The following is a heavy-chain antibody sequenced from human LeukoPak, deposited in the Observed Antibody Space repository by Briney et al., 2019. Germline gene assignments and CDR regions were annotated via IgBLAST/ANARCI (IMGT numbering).Heavy chain of an antibody. J-gene: IGHJ5*02. Sequence: PSETLSLTCTVSGGSISSYYWSWIRQPAGKGLEWIGRIYTSGSTNYNPSLKSRVTMSVDTSKNQFSLKLSSVTAADTAVYYCAGDASRARSLNWFDPWGQGTLVTVSS. CDR2: IYTSGST. D-gene: IGHD3-16*01. CDR3: AGDASRARSLNWFDP. V-gene: IGHV4-4*07. CDR1: GGSISSYY.